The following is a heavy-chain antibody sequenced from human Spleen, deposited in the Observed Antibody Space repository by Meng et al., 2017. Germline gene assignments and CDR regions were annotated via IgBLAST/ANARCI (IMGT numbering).Heavy chain of an antibody. J-gene: IGHJ4*02. Sequence: HVQLTQWGAGLLKPSETLSLPRAVYGGSFSGYYWSWIRQPPGKGLEWIGEINHSGSTNYNPSLKSRVTISVDTSKNQFSLKLSSVTAADTAVYYCARGGDIVATITLDYWGQGTLVTVSS. V-gene: IGHV4-34*01. CDR2: INHSGST. CDR1: GGSFSGYY. CDR3: ARGGDIVATITLDY. D-gene: IGHD5-12*01.